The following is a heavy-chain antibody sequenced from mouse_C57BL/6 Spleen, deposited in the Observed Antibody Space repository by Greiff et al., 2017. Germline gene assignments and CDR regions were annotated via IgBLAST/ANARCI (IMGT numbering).Heavy chain of an antibody. J-gene: IGHJ2*01. Sequence: QVQLQQSGPELVKPGASVTISCKASGYAFSSSWMNWVKQRPGKGLEWIGRIYPGDGTTNYNGKFKGKATLAADKSSSTAYMQLSSLTSEDSSVYFCARLYDGYIDYWGQGTTLTVSS. D-gene: IGHD2-3*01. CDR2: IYPGDGTT. V-gene: IGHV1-82*01. CDR1: GYAFSSSW. CDR3: ARLYDGYIDY.